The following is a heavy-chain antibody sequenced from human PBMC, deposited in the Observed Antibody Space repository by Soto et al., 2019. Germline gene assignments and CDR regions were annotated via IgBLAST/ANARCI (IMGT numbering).Heavy chain of an antibody. CDR1: GDSVSSSSVT. V-gene: IGHV6-1*01. Sequence: SQTLSLTCAISGDSVSSSSVTWNWIRQSPSRGLEWLGRTYYRSKWYNDYAESVKSRITINPDTSKNQFSLHLNSVTPEDTAVYYCARESSSYNWFDPWGQGTLVTVSS. J-gene: IGHJ5*02. CDR2: TYYRSKWYN. CDR3: ARESSSYNWFDP. D-gene: IGHD6-13*01.